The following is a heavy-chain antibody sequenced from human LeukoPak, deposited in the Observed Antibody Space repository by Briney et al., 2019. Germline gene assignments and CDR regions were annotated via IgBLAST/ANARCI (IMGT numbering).Heavy chain of an antibody. J-gene: IGHJ2*01. V-gene: IGHV3-53*01. D-gene: IGHD3-9*01. CDR2: IYSGGST. CDR3: ARGPLGRYFYWLNIKRDWYFDL. Sequence: GGSLRLSCAASGFTVSSNYMSWVRQAPGMGLEWVSVIYSGGSTYYADSVKGRFTISRDNSKNTLYLQMNSLRAEDTAVYYCARGPLGRYFYWLNIKRDWYFDLWGRGTLVTVSS. CDR1: GFTVSSNY.